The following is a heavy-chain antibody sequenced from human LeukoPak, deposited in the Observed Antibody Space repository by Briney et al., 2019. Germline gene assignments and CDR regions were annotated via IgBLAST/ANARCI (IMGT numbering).Heavy chain of an antibody. CDR3: ARDRPNYYGSDGHYYRRDGDY. V-gene: IGHV3-23*01. D-gene: IGHD3-22*01. J-gene: IGHJ4*02. Sequence: GGSLRLSCAASGFTFSVYAMSWVRQAPGKGLQWVSSITSRGESTWYVDSVKGRFTITRDNSENTLYLQMHSLRAEDTAVYYCARDRPNYYGSDGHYYRRDGDYWGRGTLVSVSS. CDR2: ITSRGEST. CDR1: GFTFSVYA.